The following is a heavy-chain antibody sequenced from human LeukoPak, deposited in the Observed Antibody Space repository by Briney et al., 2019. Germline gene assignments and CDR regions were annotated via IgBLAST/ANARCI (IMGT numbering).Heavy chain of an antibody. CDR1: GFPFISYS. D-gene: IGHD3-22*01. V-gene: IGHV3-48*02. CDR2: ISSSSAI. CDR3: ARGYDYYDSSGYYY. J-gene: IGHJ4*02. Sequence: GGSLRLSCAASGFPFISYSMHWVRQAPGKGLEWVSYISSSSAIYYADSVKGRFTISRDNAKNSLYLQMNSLRDEDTAVYYCARGYDYYDSSGYYYWGQGTLVTVSS.